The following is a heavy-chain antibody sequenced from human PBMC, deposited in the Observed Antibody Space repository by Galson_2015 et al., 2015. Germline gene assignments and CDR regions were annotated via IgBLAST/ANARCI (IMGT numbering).Heavy chain of an antibody. CDR1: GYSFTSYW. Sequence: QSGAEVKKPGESLKISCTGSGYSFTSYWIGWVRQMPGKGLEWMGIIYPGDSDTRYSPSFQGQVTISADKSISTACLQWSSLKASDTAMYYCARQREATHYSSTSCYGLGYYYYGMDVWGQGTTVTVSS. V-gene: IGHV5-51*01. J-gene: IGHJ6*02. D-gene: IGHD2-2*01. CDR2: IYPGDSDT. CDR3: ARQREATHYSSTSCYGLGYYYYGMDV.